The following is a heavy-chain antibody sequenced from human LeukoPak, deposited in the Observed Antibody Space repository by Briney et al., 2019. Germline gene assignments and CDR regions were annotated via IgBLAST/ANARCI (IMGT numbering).Heavy chain of an antibody. J-gene: IGHJ4*02. CDR2: INTRSGDA. D-gene: IGHD2/OR15-2a*01. Sequence: GDSVKVSCKASGCTFTNYGIAWVRQAPGQGLEWMGWINTRSGDAQLAHSLQARVTMTTDTSTSTASMELGSLGSDDTAVYYCARDTDFSIDYWGQGSLVTVSS. V-gene: IGHV1-18*01. CDR1: GCTFTNYG. CDR3: ARDTDFSIDY.